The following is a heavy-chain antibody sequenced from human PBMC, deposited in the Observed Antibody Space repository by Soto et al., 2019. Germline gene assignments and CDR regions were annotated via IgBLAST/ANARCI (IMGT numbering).Heavy chain of an antibody. CDR2: ISPSGDTK. V-gene: IGHV3-11*01. Sequence: QVQLVESGGGLVKPGGSLRLSCAVSGFSFSDYYKSWIRQAPGKGLEWISYISPSGDTKYYAESVKGRFTISRDDAKNSLHLEMSRLRAEDTAVYYCAKPLSLYSSSYIDHWAQGTLVSVSS. J-gene: IGHJ4*02. CDR1: GFSFSDYY. D-gene: IGHD6-13*01. CDR3: AKPLSLYSSSYIDH.